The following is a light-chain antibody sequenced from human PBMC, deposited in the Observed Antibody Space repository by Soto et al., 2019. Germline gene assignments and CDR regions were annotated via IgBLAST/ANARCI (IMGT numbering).Light chain of an antibody. V-gene: IGKV1-12*01. CDR1: QCINSW. CDR3: QKANTFALT. Sequence: DIQMTQSPSSVAAPVGDRCTITCGASQCINSWLAWYQQKSGKVPKLLIYAASSWVGGVPARFSGSGSGTDFTLTISSLQPEDFATYYCQKANTFALTFGGGTKVDIK. J-gene: IGKJ4*01. CDR2: AAS.